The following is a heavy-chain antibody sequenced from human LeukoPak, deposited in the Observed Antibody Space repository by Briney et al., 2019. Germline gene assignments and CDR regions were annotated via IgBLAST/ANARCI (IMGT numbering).Heavy chain of an antibody. D-gene: IGHD2-2*01. CDR3: ARGGRGIVVVPAAILGAFDI. V-gene: IGHV3-21*01. Sequence: GGSLRLSCAASGFTFSSYSMNWVRQAPGKGLEWVSCISSSSSYIYYADSVKGRFTISRDNAKNSLYLQMNSLRAEDTAVYYCARGGRGIVVVPAAILGAFDIWGQGTMVTVSS. J-gene: IGHJ3*02. CDR2: ISSSSSYI. CDR1: GFTFSSYS.